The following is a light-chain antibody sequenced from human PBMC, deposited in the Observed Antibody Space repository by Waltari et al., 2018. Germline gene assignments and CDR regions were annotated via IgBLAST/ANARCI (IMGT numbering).Light chain of an antibody. Sequence: DIVMTQSPLSLPVTPGEPASIPCRSSQSLLHSNGYNYLDWYLQKPGQSPQLLIYLGSNRASGVPDRFSGSGSGTDVTLKISRVEAEDVGVYYCMQALQTPKTFGQGTKVEIK. J-gene: IGKJ1*01. V-gene: IGKV2-28*01. CDR2: LGS. CDR3: MQALQTPKT. CDR1: QSLLHSNGYNY.